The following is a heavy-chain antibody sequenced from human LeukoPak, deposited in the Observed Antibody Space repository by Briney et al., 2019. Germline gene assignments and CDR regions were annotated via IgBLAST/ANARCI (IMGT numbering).Heavy chain of an antibody. V-gene: IGHV3-7*01. CDR1: GFTFSTYW. CDR2: IHKDGSEK. CDR3: ATQAKLGTDDKNYFDS. J-gene: IGHJ4*02. Sequence: GGSLTLSCAASGFTFSTYWITWVRQAQGKGMEWEANIHKDGSEKYYVGSVRGRFTISRDNAKNSLYLQMNSLRAEDTAVYYCATQAKLGTDDKNYFDSWGRGTLVTVSS. D-gene: IGHD1-7*01.